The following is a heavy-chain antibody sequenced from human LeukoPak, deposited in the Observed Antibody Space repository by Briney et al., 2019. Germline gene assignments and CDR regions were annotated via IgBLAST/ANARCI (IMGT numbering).Heavy chain of an antibody. V-gene: IGHV3-30*02. D-gene: IGHD3-22*01. CDR1: GFTFSNYG. Sequence: GGSLRLSCAASGFTFSNYGMHWVRQAPGKGLEWLAFIQYNANNKYYADSVKGRFTISRDNSKNTLYLQMNSLRAEDTAVYYCARDHHRRLYDSQARDTFDIWGQGTMVTVSS. CDR3: ARDHHRRLYDSQARDTFDI. CDR2: IQYNANNK. J-gene: IGHJ3*02.